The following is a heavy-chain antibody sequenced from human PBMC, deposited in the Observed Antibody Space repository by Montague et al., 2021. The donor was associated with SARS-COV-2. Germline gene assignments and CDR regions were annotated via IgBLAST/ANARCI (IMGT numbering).Heavy chain of an antibody. V-gene: IGHV1-2*02. CDR3: ARGIGYSQFDC. Sequence: SVKLSCKASGYTFTGYYMHWVRQAPGHGLEWMGWINPNSGDTNYAQKFQGRVTMTRDTSISTAYMDLSRLRSDDTAVYHCARGIGYSQFDCWGQGTLVTVSS. CDR2: INPNSGDT. D-gene: IGHD2-15*01. J-gene: IGHJ4*02. CDR1: GYTFTGYY.